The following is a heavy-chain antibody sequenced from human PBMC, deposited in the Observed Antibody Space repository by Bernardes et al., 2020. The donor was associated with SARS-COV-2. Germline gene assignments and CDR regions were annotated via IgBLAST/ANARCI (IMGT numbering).Heavy chain of an antibody. CDR1: GFTFSRYW. J-gene: IGHJ6*02. D-gene: IGHD3-9*01. CDR3: VRALFSSLGMDV. Sequence: GGSRRLAWSSSGFTFSRYWSNWVHNAPGKGREWVYNIKQYGSEKYYVDSVKGRFTISRDNTKNSLYLQMNSLRAEDTAVYSCVRALFSSLGMDVWGQGTTVTVSS. V-gene: IGHV3-7*04. CDR2: IKQYGSEK.